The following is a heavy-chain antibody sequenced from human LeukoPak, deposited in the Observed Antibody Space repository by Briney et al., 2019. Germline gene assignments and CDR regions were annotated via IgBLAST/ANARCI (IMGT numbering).Heavy chain of an antibody. CDR2: ISAYNGNT. CDR1: GYTFTSYG. CDR3: ARDALGYCSGGSCSSFDY. Sequence: ASVKVSFKASGYTFTSYGISWVRQAPGQGLEWMGWISAYNGNTNYAQKLQGRVTMTTDTSTSTAYMELRSLRSDDTAVYYCARDALGYCSGGSCSSFDYWGQGTLVTVSS. J-gene: IGHJ4*02. D-gene: IGHD2-15*01. V-gene: IGHV1-18*01.